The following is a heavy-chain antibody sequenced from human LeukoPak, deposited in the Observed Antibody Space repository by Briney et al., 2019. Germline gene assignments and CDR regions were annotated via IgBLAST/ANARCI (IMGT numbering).Heavy chain of an antibody. Sequence: GESLRLSCAASGFTFSNAWMSWVRQAPGKGLEWVGRIKSKTDGGTTDYAAPVKGRFTISRDDSKNTLYLQMNSLKTEDTAVYYCTTFAFEYAFDIWGQGTMVTVSS. CDR3: TTFAFEYAFDI. D-gene: IGHD3-16*01. V-gene: IGHV3-15*01. CDR2: IKSKTDGGTT. J-gene: IGHJ3*02. CDR1: GFTFSNAW.